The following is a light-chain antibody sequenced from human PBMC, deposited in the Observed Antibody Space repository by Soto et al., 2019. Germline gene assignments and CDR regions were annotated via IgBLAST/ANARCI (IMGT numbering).Light chain of an antibody. CDR2: GAS. Sequence: EIVLTQSPGTLSLSPGERATLSCRVSQSVSSSYLAWYQQKPGQAPRLLIYGASSRATGIPDRFSGSGSGTDFTLTISRLEPEDFAVYYCQQYGISLITFGQGTRLEI. V-gene: IGKV3-20*01. J-gene: IGKJ5*01. CDR3: QQYGISLIT. CDR1: QSVSSSY.